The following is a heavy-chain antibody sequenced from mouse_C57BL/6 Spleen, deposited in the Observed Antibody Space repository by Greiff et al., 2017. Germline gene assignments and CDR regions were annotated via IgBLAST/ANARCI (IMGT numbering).Heavy chain of an antibody. Sequence: VQLQQSVAELVRPGASVKLSCTASGFNIKNTYMHWVKQRPEQGLEWIGRIDPANGNTKYAPKFQGKATITADTSSNTAYLQLSSLTSEDTAIYYCASSPITTVVATGYWYFDVWGTGTTVTVSS. CDR2: IDPANGNT. V-gene: IGHV14-3*01. CDR1: GFNIKNTY. CDR3: ASSPITTVVATGYWYFDV. J-gene: IGHJ1*03. D-gene: IGHD1-1*01.